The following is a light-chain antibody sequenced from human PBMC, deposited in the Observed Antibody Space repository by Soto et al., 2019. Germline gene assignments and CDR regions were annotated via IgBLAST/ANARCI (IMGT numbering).Light chain of an antibody. V-gene: IGKV3-20*01. J-gene: IGKJ1*01. CDR3: QQYNSYSGT. CDR2: GAS. Sequence: EIVLTQSPGTLSMSPGERATLSCRASQSLSSSSLAWYQQKPGQAPRLLIYGASTRATGIPARFSGSGSGTEFTLTISSLQPDDFATYYCQQYNSYSGTFGQGTKVDIK. CDR1: QSLSSSS.